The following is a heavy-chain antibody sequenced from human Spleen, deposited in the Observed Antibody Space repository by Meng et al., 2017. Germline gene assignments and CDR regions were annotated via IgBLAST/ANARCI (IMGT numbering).Heavy chain of an antibody. D-gene: IGHD3-3*01. CDR1: GYTFTGYY. CDR3: ARAEDYDFWSGYSRVEYFQH. V-gene: IGHV1-2*06. J-gene: IGHJ1*01. Sequence: GESLKVSCKASGYTFTGYYMHWVRQAPGQGLEWMGRINPNSGGTNYAQKFQGRVTMTRDTSISTAYMELSRLRSDDTAVYYCARAEDYDFWSGYSRVEYFQHWGQGTLVTVSS. CDR2: INPNSGGT.